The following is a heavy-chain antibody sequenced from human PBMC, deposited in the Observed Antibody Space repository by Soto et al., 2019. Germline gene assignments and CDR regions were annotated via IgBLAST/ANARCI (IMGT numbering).Heavy chain of an antibody. CDR3: ARDQTYYYGSELKLMGNGMDF. CDR2: IYPNSGGT. D-gene: IGHD3-10*01. Sequence: ASVPVSRLGSGYTLPGEYLHWVRQAPAQGLEWMGWIYPNSGGTNYVQKFQGWVTMTRDTPISTAYMELSRLRSDDTAVYYCARDQTYYYGSELKLMGNGMDFWGQGTTVTVSS. CDR1: GYTLPGEY. J-gene: IGHJ6*02. V-gene: IGHV1-2*04.